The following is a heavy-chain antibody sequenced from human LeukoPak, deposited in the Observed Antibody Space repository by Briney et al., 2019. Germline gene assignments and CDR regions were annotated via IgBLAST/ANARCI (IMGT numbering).Heavy chain of an antibody. CDR1: GVSFSSTNYY. CDR3: VRQPSTFGISPDYVDF. CDR2: INYSGST. V-gene: IGHV4-39*01. D-gene: IGHD3-16*01. Sequence: SETLSLTCTVSGVSFSSTNYYWVWLRQPPGKGLEWIATINYSGSTYYNPSLLSRVTISVDPPKNQFSLNLTSMTAADTSVYYCVRQPSTFGISPDYVDFWGQGILVIVSS. J-gene: IGHJ4*02.